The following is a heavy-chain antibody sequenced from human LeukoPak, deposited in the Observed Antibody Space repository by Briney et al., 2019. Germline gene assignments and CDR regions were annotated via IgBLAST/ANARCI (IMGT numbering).Heavy chain of an antibody. V-gene: IGHV1-69*05. CDR2: IIPIFGTA. CDR1: GGTFSSYA. Sequence: SVKVSCKASGGTFSSYAISWVRQAPGQGLEWMGRIIPIFGTANYAQRFQGRVTITTDESTSTAYMELSSLRSEDTAVYYCARDHSGSYLDYYMDVWGKGTTVTVSS. D-gene: IGHD1-26*01. J-gene: IGHJ6*03. CDR3: ARDHSGSYLDYYMDV.